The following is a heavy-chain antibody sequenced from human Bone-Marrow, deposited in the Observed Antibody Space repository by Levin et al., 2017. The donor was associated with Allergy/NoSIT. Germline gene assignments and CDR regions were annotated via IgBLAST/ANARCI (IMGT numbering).Heavy chain of an antibody. CDR3: AKDTSSSSAGWFDP. CDR1: GFTFSSYG. V-gene: IGHV3-30*18. Sequence: GGSLRLSCAASGFTFSSYGMHWVRQAPGKGLEWVAVISYDGSNKYYADSVKGRFTISRDNSKNTLYLQMNSLRAEDTAVYYCAKDTSSSSAGWFDPWGQGTLVTVSS. J-gene: IGHJ5*02. D-gene: IGHD6-6*01. CDR2: ISYDGSNK.